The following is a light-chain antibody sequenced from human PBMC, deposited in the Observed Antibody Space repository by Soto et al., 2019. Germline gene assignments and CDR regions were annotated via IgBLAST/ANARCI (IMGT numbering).Light chain of an antibody. CDR3: QHYSLYSPWT. CDR2: DAS. CDR1: QNINAW. Sequence: DIHMTQSPSSLSVSVGDRVTITCRTSQNINAWLAWYQQRPGQASKLLIYDASTVQSGVPSRFSGSGSGTEFTLTISSLQPDDSATYYCQHYSLYSPWTFGQGTKVDIE. V-gene: IGKV1-5*01. J-gene: IGKJ1*01.